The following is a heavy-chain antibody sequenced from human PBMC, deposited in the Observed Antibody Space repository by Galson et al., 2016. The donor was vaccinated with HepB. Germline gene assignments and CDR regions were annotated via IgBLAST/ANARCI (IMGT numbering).Heavy chain of an antibody. D-gene: IGHD2-2*01. V-gene: IGHV4-30-4*01. CDR3: ARARGYCSSTACYGVAGVDY. Sequence: TLSLTCTVSGGSVTGGEYYWSWIRQPPGKGLEWIGYIYYSGTTFYNPSLKGRLTLSVDTSKNQFSLMLTSVTAAATAVYYCARARGYCSSTACYGVAGVDYWGQGALVTVSS. CDR2: IYYSGTT. J-gene: IGHJ4*02. CDR1: GGSVTGGEYY.